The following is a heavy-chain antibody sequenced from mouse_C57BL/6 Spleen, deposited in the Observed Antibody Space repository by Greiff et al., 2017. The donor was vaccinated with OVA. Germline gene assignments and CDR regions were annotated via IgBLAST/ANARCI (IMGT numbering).Heavy chain of an antibody. D-gene: IGHD1-1*01. CDR2: IYPGDGDT. J-gene: IGHJ3*01. CDR3: ARSGDYYGSSSPWFAY. CDR1: GYAFSSYW. V-gene: IGHV1-80*01. Sequence: VQLQQSGAELVKPGASVKISCKASGYAFSSYWMNWVKQRPGKGLEWIGQIYPGDGDTNYNGKFKGKATLTADKSSSTAYMQLSSLTSEDSAVYFCARSGDYYGSSSPWFAYWGQGTLVTVSA.